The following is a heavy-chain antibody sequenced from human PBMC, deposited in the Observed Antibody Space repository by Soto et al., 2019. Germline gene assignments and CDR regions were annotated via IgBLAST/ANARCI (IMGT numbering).Heavy chain of an antibody. V-gene: IGHV4-31*03. D-gene: IGHD5-12*01. Sequence: QVQLQESDAGLVKASQTLSLTCTVSGGSVSICAYYWTWIRQRPGKGLEWIGYIDYSGSTYYSPSLKSRLSISHDTSKHQFSLRLSSVTAADTAMYYCARARLRAVYAFDIWGQGTMVTVSS. CDR2: IDYSGST. J-gene: IGHJ3*02. CDR3: ARARLRAVYAFDI. CDR1: GGSVSICAYY.